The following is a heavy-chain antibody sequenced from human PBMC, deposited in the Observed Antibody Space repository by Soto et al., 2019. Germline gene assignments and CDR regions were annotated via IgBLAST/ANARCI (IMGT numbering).Heavy chain of an antibody. CDR1: GGSISSSNW. V-gene: IGHV4-4*02. D-gene: IGHD3-10*01. J-gene: IGHJ6*02. CDR2: IYHSGST. CDR3: ARMAVRGSGSYFIYYGMDV. Sequence: PSETLSLTCAVSGGSISSSNWWSWVRQPPGKGLEWIGEIYHSGSTNYNPSLKSRVTISVDKSKNQFSLKLSSVTAADTAVYYCARMAVRGSGSYFIYYGMDVWGQGTTVTVSS.